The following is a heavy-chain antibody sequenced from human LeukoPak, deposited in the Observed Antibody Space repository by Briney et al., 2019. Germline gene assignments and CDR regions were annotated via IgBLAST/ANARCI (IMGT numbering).Heavy chain of an antibody. V-gene: IGHV3-21*01. CDR3: ARDITPTPPHWSGYRNGPFDC. CDR1: GFTFSSYS. D-gene: IGHD3-3*01. Sequence: GGSLRLSCAASGFTFSSYSMNWVRQAPGKGLEWVSSISSSSSYIYYADSVKGRFTISRDNAKNSLYLQMNSLRAEDTAVYYCARDITPTPPHWSGYRNGPFDCWGQGTLVTVSS. J-gene: IGHJ4*02. CDR2: ISSSSSYI.